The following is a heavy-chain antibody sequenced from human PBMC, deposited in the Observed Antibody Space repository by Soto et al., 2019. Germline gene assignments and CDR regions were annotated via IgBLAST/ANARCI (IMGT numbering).Heavy chain of an antibody. V-gene: IGHV6-1*01. Sequence: HTLSLTCAISGDSVSSNSAAWNWIRQSPSRGLEWLGRTYYRSKWYNDYAVSVKSRITINPDTSKNQFSLQLNSVTPEDTAVYYCAGELRFLEWLTGAFDIWGQGTMVTVSS. D-gene: IGHD3-3*01. J-gene: IGHJ3*02. CDR2: TYYRSKWYN. CDR1: GDSVSSNSAA. CDR3: AGELRFLEWLTGAFDI.